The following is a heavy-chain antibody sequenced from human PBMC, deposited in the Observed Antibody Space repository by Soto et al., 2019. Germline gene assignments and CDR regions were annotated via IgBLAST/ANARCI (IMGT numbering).Heavy chain of an antibody. CDR1: GFTFSTYA. V-gene: IGHV3-23*01. Sequence: GGSLRLSCAASGFTFSTYAMAWVRQTPGKGLEWVSSITDSGADTYYADSVKGRFTLSRDNSKNTLFLQMNSLRAEDTALYCCAKGLRGKYDYWGQGTLVTVSS. CDR3: AKGLRGKYDY. CDR2: ITDSGADT. J-gene: IGHJ4*02. D-gene: IGHD4-17*01.